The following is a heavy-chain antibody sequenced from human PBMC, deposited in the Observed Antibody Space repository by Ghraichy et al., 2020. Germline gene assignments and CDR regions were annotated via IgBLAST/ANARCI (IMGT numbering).Heavy chain of an antibody. V-gene: IGHV3-23*01. CDR2: ISGSGGST. Sequence: GESLNISCAASGFTFSSYAMSWVRQAPGKGLEWVSAISGSGGSTYYADSVKGRFTISRDNSKNTLYLQMNSLRAEDTAVYYCAKDPSPIAVAGDFDYWGQGTLVTVSS. J-gene: IGHJ4*02. CDR1: GFTFSSYA. CDR3: AKDPSPIAVAGDFDY. D-gene: IGHD6-19*01.